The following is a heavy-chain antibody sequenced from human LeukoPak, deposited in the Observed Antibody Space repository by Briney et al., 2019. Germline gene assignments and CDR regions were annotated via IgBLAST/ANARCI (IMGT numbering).Heavy chain of an antibody. V-gene: IGHV4-34*01. CDR3: ARVVPHEYSSSSGWFDP. CDR1: GGSFSGYY. J-gene: IGHJ5*02. CDR2: INHSGST. Sequence: SETLSLTCAVYGGSFSGYYWSWIRQPPGKGLEWIGEINHSGSTNYNPSLKSRVTISVDTSKNQFSLKLSSVTAADTAVYYCARVVPHEYSSSSGWFDPWGQGTLVTVPS. D-gene: IGHD6-6*01.